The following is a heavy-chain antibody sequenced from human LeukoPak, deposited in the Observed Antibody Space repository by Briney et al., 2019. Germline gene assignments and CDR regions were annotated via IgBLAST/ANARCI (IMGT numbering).Heavy chain of an antibody. CDR3: ARAPGVITFDY. Sequence: SETLSLTCTVSGGSISSGDYYWGWIRQPPGKGLEWIGYIYYSGSTYYNPSLKSRVTISVDTSKNQFSLKLSSVTAADTAVYYCARAPGVITFDYWGQGTLVTVSS. CDR2: IYYSGST. J-gene: IGHJ4*02. D-gene: IGHD3-16*02. V-gene: IGHV4-30-4*01. CDR1: GGSISSGDYY.